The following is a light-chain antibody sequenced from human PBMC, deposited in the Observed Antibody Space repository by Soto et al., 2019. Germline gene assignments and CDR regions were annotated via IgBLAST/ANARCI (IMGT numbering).Light chain of an antibody. Sequence: DIQLTQSPSFLSASVGDRVTLTCRASQDISSFLAWYQQKPGKAPKLLIYAASTLQSGVPSRFSGSGSGTEFTLTISSLQPEDFATYYCQQLNSYPLTFGGGTKVDIK. J-gene: IGKJ4*01. CDR1: QDISSF. CDR2: AAS. V-gene: IGKV1-9*01. CDR3: QQLNSYPLT.